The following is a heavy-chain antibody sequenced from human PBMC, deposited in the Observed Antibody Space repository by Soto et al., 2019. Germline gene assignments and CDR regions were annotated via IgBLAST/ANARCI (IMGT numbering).Heavy chain of an antibody. V-gene: IGHV4-39*01. CDR1: GASINSSGYY. J-gene: IGHJ5*02. D-gene: IGHD6-13*01. CDR3: ARHRNTRGSCYWVDP. CDR2: FFYSGSI. Sequence: QLRLQESGPGLIKPSETLTLTCSVSGASINSSGYYWGWIRQPPGKGLGWIASFFYSGSIYYSPSFKSRATIYVDTSKNQISRNLSSVTAADMGFYYCARHRNTRGSCYWVDPWGQGTLVTVSS.